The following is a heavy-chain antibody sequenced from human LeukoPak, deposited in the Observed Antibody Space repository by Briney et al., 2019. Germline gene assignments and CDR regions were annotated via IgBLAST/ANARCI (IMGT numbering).Heavy chain of an antibody. CDR1: GFTFSSYG. CDR3: ARGSRKYQLARTYYFDY. Sequence: GGSLRLSCAASGFTFSSYGMHWVRQAPGKGLEWVAFIRYDGSNKYYADSVKGRFTISRDNSKNTLYLQMNSLRSEDTAVYYCARGSRKYQLARTYYFDYWGQGTLVTVSS. J-gene: IGHJ4*02. D-gene: IGHD2-2*01. CDR2: IRYDGSNK. V-gene: IGHV3-30*02.